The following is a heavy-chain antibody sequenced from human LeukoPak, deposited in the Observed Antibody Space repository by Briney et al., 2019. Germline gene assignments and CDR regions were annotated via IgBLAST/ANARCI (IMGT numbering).Heavy chain of an antibody. CDR1: GFTFSSYP. J-gene: IGHJ6*02. V-gene: IGHV3-30-3*01. CDR2: ISYDGTNK. CDR3: ARDFYDFWSGDRSDYYCYGMDV. Sequence: GGSLRLSCAASGFTFSSYPMHWVRQAPGKGLEWVAIISYDGTNKYYADSVKGRFTISRDNSKNTLYLQMNSLRAEDTAVYYCARDFYDFWSGDRSDYYCYGMDVWGQGTTVTVSS. D-gene: IGHD3-3*01.